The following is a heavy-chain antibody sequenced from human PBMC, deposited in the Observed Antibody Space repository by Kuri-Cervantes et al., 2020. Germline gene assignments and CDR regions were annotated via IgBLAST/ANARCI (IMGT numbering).Heavy chain of an antibody. V-gene: IGHV4-38-2*01. J-gene: IGHJ3*02. CDR2: IYHSGST. Sequence: GSLRLSCAVSGYSISSGYYWGWIRQSPGKGLEWIGSIYHSGSTYYNPSLKSRVTISVDTSKNQFSLKLSSVTAADTAVYYCARGRDYDYIWVSYRPRDAFDIWGQGTMVTVSS. CDR3: ARGRDYDYIWVSYRPRDAFDI. D-gene: IGHD3-16*02. CDR1: GYSISSGYY.